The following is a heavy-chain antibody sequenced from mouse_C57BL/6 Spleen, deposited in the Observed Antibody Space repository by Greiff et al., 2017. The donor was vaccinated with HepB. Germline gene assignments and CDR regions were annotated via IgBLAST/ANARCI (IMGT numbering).Heavy chain of an antibody. J-gene: IGHJ2*01. CDR2: ISSGSSTI. CDR3: ASSSPFYYFDY. Sequence: EVKLVESGGGLVKPGGSLKLSCAASGFTFSDYGMHWVRQAPEKGLEWVAYISSGSSTIYYADTVKGRFTISRDNAKKTLFLQMTSLRAEDTALYYCASSSPFYYFDYWGQGTTLTVSS. D-gene: IGHD1-1*01. V-gene: IGHV5-17*01. CDR1: GFTFSDYG.